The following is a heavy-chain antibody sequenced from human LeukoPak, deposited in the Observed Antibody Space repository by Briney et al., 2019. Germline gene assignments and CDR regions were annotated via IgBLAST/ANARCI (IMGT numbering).Heavy chain of an antibody. CDR1: GFSFSGYW. V-gene: IGHV3-74*01. D-gene: IGHD1-26*01. Sequence: GGSLRLSCAASGFSFSGYWVHWVRQAPGEGLVWVSRISGDGSDTIYADSVKGRFTISRDNAKNMLYLQMNSLRAEDTAVYYCTRVGAARHFDSWGQRTLVTVSS. CDR2: ISGDGSDT. J-gene: IGHJ4*02. CDR3: TRVGAARHFDS.